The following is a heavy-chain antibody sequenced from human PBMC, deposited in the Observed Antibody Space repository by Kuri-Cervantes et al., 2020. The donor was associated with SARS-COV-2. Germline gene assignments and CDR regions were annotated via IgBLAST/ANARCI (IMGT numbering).Heavy chain of an antibody. V-gene: IGHV1-18*01. Sequence: ASVKVSCKASGYTFSSYGISWVRQAPGQGLEWMGWISAYNGNTNYAQKLQGRATMTTDTSTSTAYMELRSLRSDDTAVYYCARDEGVLRFLEWLPLGDAFDIWGQGTMVTVAS. J-gene: IGHJ3*02. CDR3: ARDEGVLRFLEWLPLGDAFDI. CDR1: GYTFSSYG. D-gene: IGHD3-3*01. CDR2: ISAYNGNT.